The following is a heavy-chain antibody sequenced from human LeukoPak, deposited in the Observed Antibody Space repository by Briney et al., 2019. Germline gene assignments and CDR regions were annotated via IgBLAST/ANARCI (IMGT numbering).Heavy chain of an antibody. CDR3: AKVFLGWLTPEYYFDY. Sequence: GGSLRLFCAASGFTFSSYGMHWVRQAPGKGLEWVAVISYDGSNKYYADSVKGRFTISRDNSKNTLYLQMNSLRAEDTAVYYWAKVFLGWLTPEYYFDYGGRGPLVPVSS. CDR1: GFTFSSYG. V-gene: IGHV3-30*18. J-gene: IGHJ4*02. D-gene: IGHD3-3*01. CDR2: ISYDGSNK.